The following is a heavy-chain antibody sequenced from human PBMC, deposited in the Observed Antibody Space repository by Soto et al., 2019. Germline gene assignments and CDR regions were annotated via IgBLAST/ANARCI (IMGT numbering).Heavy chain of an antibody. D-gene: IGHD1-1*01. J-gene: IGHJ6*02. Sequence: SETMSHTCALSGHNVKSGSYHSSWIRQHPGKGLEWIGYIYYSGITYYNPSLKSRVTISIDTSTNHFSLHLSALTAADTAVYYFARAPIPNWNYYRMAVWGQGTTVLVSS. V-gene: IGHV4-31*11. CDR1: GHNVKSGSYH. CDR2: IYYSGIT. CDR3: ARAPIPNWNYYRMAV.